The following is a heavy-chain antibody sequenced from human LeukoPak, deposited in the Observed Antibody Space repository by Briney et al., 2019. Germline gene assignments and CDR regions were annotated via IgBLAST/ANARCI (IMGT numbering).Heavy chain of an antibody. Sequence: GGSLRLSCAASGFTFTNYAMHWVRQAPGKGLEYVSAVSYNGGSTYYADSVKGRFTISRDNSKNTLYLQMGSLTAEDMAVYYCARRFAAQLAFVDVWGKGTTVTISS. V-gene: IGHV3-64*02. CDR3: ARRFAAQLAFVDV. D-gene: IGHD3-3*02. CDR1: GFTFTNYA. CDR2: VSYNGGST. J-gene: IGHJ6*04.